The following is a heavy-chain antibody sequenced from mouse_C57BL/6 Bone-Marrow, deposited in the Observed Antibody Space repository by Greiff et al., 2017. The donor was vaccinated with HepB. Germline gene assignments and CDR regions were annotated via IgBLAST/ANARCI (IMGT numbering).Heavy chain of an antibody. CDR1: GYTFTSYW. J-gene: IGHJ4*01. D-gene: IGHD4-1*01. V-gene: IGHV1-64*01. CDR3: ARRELGPYYYAMDY. Sequence: QVQLQQSGAELVKPGASVKLSCKASGYTFTSYWMHWVKQRPGQGLEWIGMINPNSGSTNYNEKFKSKATLTVDKSSSTAYMQLSSLTSEDSAVYYCARRELGPYYYAMDYWGQGTSVTVSS. CDR2: INPNSGST.